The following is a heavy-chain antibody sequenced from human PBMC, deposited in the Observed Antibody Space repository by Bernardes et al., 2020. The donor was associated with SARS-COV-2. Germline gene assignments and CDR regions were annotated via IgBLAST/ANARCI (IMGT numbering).Heavy chain of an antibody. CDR1: GYTLTELS. Sequence: ASVKVSCKVSGYTLTELSMHWVRQAPGKGLEWMGGFDPEDGETIYAQKFQGRVTMTEDTSTDTAYMELSSLRSEDTAVSYCATSTIFGVAPNWFDPWGQGTLVTVSS. J-gene: IGHJ5*02. CDR3: ATSTIFGVAPNWFDP. V-gene: IGHV1-24*01. CDR2: FDPEDGET. D-gene: IGHD3-3*01.